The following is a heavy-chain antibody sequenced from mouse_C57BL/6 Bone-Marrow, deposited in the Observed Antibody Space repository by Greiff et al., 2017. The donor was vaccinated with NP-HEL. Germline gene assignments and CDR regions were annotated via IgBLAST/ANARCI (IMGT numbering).Heavy chain of an antibody. J-gene: IGHJ2*01. CDR2: IYPGDGDT. Sequence: QVQLQQPGAELVKPGASVKISCKASGYAFSSYWMNWVKQRPGKGLEWIGQIYPGDGDTNYNGKFKGKATLTVDKSSSTAYMQLSSLTSEDSAVLFCARADRYYYGCSYVGGLGPNCDYGGQGTTLTVSS. V-gene: IGHV1-80*01. CDR1: GYAFSSYW. D-gene: IGHD1-1*01. CDR3: ARADRYYYGCSYVGGLGPNCDY.